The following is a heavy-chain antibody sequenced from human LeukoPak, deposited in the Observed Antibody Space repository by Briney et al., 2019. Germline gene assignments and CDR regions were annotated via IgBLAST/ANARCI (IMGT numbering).Heavy chain of an antibody. V-gene: IGHV4-34*01. CDR2: INHSGST. CDR3: ARAGLVGATPFRP. J-gene: IGHJ5*02. CDR1: GGSFSGYY. Sequence: PSETLSLTCAVYGGSFSGYYWSWIRQPPGKGLEWIGEINHSGSTNYNPSLKSRVTISVDTSKNQFSLKLSSVTAADTAVYYCARAGLVGATPFRPWGQGTLVTVSS. D-gene: IGHD1-26*01.